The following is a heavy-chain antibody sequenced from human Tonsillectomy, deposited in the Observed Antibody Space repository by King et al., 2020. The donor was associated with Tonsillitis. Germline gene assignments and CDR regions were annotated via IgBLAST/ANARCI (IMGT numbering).Heavy chain of an antibody. V-gene: IGHV3-74*01. CDR2: INYDGSST. J-gene: IGHJ3*02. CDR3: ARGGYYYDDAFDI. Sequence: VQLVESGGGLVQPGGSLRLSCAASGFIFSGYWMHWVRQAPGKGLVWVSRINYDGSSTIYADSVKGRFTISRDNAKNTLYLQMNCLRAEDTAVYYCARGGYYYDDAFDIWGQGTMVTVSS. D-gene: IGHD3-22*01. CDR1: GFIFSGYW.